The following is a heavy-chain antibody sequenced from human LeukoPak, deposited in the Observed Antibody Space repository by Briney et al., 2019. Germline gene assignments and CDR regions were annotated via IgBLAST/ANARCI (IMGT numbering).Heavy chain of an antibody. V-gene: IGHV4-30-2*01. CDR2: IYDSGST. D-gene: IGHD3-3*01. Sequence: SETLSLTCAVSGGSISSGGYSWSWIRQPPGKGLEWIGYIYDSGSTYYNPSLKSRVTISVDTSKNQFSLKLSSVTAADTAVYYCARTSASRGVFLEWSFDPWGQGTLVTVSS. J-gene: IGHJ5*02. CDR1: GGSISSGGYS. CDR3: ARTSASRGVFLEWSFDP.